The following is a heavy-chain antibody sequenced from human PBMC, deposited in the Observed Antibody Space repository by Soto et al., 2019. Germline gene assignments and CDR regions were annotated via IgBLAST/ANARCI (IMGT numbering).Heavy chain of an antibody. Sequence: QVQLVESGGGVVQPGRSLRLSCAASGFTFSSYAMHWVRQAPGKGLEWVAVISYDGSNKYYVDTVEGRFTISRDNSKNTLYLQMNSLRAEDTAVYYCARDDQPYGMDVWGQGTTVTVSS. CDR2: ISYDGSNK. V-gene: IGHV3-30-3*01. CDR3: ARDDQPYGMDV. J-gene: IGHJ6*02. CDR1: GFTFSSYA.